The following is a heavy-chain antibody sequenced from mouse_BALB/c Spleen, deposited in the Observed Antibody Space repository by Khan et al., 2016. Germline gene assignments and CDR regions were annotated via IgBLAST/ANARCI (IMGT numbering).Heavy chain of an antibody. D-gene: IGHD2-10*02. Sequence: QVQLKQSGAELAKPGASVKMSCKASGYTFTSYWMHWVKQRPGQGLEWIGYINPSTGYTEYNQKFKDKATLTADKSSSTAYMQLSSLTSEDSAVYYWVRKYGNYYYAMDYWGQGTSVTVSS. J-gene: IGHJ4*01. V-gene: IGHV1-7*01. CDR3: VRKYGNYYYAMDY. CDR1: GYTFTSYW. CDR2: INPSTGYT.